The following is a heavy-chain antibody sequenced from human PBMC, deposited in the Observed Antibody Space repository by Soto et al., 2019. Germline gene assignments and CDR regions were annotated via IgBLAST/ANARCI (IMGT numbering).Heavy chain of an antibody. D-gene: IGHD6-19*01. V-gene: IGHV3-23*01. CDR2: VSGSGTNT. J-gene: IGHJ4*02. CDR1: GTTLSSYA. CDR3: AKGPHSSGWHYFDY. Sequence: PGGSLRLSCAVSGTTLSSYAMSWVRQAPGKGLEWVSTVSGSGTNTNYADSVKGRFTVSRDNSENTLYLQMISLRAEDTAIYYCAKGPHSSGWHYFDYWGQGTLVTVSS.